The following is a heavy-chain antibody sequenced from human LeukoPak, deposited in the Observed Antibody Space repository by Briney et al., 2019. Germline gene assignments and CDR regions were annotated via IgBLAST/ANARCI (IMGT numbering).Heavy chain of an antibody. V-gene: IGHV3-30-3*01. Sequence: PGGSLRLSCAASGFTFSSYALHWVRQAPGKGLEWVAVISYDGSNKYYADSVKGRFTISRDNSKNTLYLEMNSLRAEDTAVYYCVRDSTKADYWGQGTLVTVSS. J-gene: IGHJ4*02. D-gene: IGHD5/OR15-5a*01. CDR2: ISYDGSNK. CDR1: GFTFSSYA. CDR3: VRDSTKADY.